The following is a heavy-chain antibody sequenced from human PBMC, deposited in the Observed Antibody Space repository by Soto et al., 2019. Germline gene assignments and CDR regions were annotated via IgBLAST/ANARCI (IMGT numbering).Heavy chain of an antibody. J-gene: IGHJ6*02. CDR1: GGTFRSYA. Sequence: QVQLVQSGAEVKKPGSSVKVSCKASGGTFRSYAISWVRQAPGQGLEWMGGITPMFGTTNYAQTFQGRVTITADEFTRTAYMELSSLRSEDTAVYYCARSTVGTLVDYYYYGMDGRGQGTTLTVS. CDR3: ARSTVGTLVDYYYYGMDG. CDR2: ITPMFGTT. V-gene: IGHV1-69*12. D-gene: IGHD4-4*01.